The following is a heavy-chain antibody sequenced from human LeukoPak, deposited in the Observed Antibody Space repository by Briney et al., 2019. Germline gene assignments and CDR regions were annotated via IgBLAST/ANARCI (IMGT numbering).Heavy chain of an antibody. CDR1: GFTFSSYG. CDR3: AKSPVRRFDY. V-gene: IGHV3-33*06. D-gene: IGHD3-10*01. Sequence: GRSLRLSCAASGFTFSSYGMHWVRQAPGKGLEWVAVIWYDGSNKYYADSVKGRFTISRDNSKNTLYLQMNSLRAEDTAVYYCAKSPVRRFDYWGQGTPVTVSS. J-gene: IGHJ4*02. CDR2: IWYDGSNK.